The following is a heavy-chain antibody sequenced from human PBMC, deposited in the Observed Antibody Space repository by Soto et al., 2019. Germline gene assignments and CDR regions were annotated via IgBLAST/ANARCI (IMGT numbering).Heavy chain of an antibody. V-gene: IGHV1-18*01. CDR1: GYTFTSYG. Sequence: QVQLVQSGAEVKKPGASVKVSCKASGYTFTSYGISWVRQAPGQGLEWMGWISAYKGNTNYAQKREGRVTMTTDTSTSTAYMELRSLRSDATAVYYCASSLLVGYGLEGESDWGQGTLVTVSS. CDR2: ISAYKGNT. J-gene: IGHJ4*02. CDR3: ASSLLVGYGLEGESD. D-gene: IGHD5-18*01.